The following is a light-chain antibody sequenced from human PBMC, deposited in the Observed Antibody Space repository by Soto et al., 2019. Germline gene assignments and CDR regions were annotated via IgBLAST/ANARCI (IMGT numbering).Light chain of an antibody. CDR1: SSDVGGYNY. V-gene: IGLV2-11*01. CDR2: DVS. CDR3: CSYAGSYPGV. J-gene: IGLJ1*01. Sequence: QSALTQPRSVSGSPGQSVTISCTGTSSDVGGYNYVSWYQQHPGKAPKLMIYDVSKRPSGVPDRFSGSKSGNTASLTISGLPAEDEADYYCCSYAGSYPGVFGTGTKVTVL.